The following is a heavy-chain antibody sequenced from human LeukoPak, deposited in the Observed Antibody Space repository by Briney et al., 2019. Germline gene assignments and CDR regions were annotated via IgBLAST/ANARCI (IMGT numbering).Heavy chain of an antibody. V-gene: IGHV4-31*03. Sequence: SETLSLTCTVSGGSISSGGYYWSWIRQHPGKGLEWIGYIYYSGSTYYNPSLKSRVTISVDTSKNQFSLKLSSVTAADTAVYYCAREVTMVRGVRFGPWGQGTLVTVSS. CDR3: AREVTMVRGVRFGP. D-gene: IGHD3-10*01. J-gene: IGHJ5*02. CDR1: GGSISSGGYY. CDR2: IYYSGST.